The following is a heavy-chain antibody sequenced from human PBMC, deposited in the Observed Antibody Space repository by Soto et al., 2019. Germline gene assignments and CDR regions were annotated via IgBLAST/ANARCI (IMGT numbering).Heavy chain of an antibody. CDR2: LSRSGGAT. J-gene: IGHJ5*02. CDR3: TKGEMETIRNSFDP. V-gene: IGHV3-23*01. Sequence: GGSLRLSCAASGFSLTGCSMSWVRQTPTKGLEWVSALSRSGGATYYADSVKGRFTISRDSSKDTLYLQMSNLRAEDTAIYYCTKGEMETIRNSFDPWGQGTLVTVSS. D-gene: IGHD1-7*01. CDR1: GFSLTGCS.